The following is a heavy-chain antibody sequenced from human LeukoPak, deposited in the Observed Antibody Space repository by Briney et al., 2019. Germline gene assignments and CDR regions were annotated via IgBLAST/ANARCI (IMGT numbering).Heavy chain of an antibody. CDR2: ISGSGGST. CDR3: AKDSRYQLLSFITSGFFDY. D-gene: IGHD2-2*01. CDR1: GFTFSSYA. J-gene: IGHJ4*02. Sequence: QTGGSLRLSCAASGFTFSSYAMSWVRQAPGKGLEWVSAISGSGGSTYYADSVKGRFTISRDNSKDTLYLQMNSLRAEDTAVYYCAKDSRYQLLSFITSGFFDYWGQGTLVTVSS. V-gene: IGHV3-23*01.